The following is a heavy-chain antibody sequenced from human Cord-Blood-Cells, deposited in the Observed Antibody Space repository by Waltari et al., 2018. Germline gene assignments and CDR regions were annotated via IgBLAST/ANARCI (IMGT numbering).Heavy chain of an antibody. J-gene: IGHJ4*02. D-gene: IGHD1-20*01. CDR1: GGSISSSSYY. V-gene: IGHV4-39*01. Sequence: QLQLQESGPGLVKPSETLSLTCTVSGGSISSSSYYWGWIRQPPGKGLEWIGSIYYRGSTCYNPSLKRRGTISVDTSKNQFSLKLSSVTAADTAVYYCARLRLTGRVDYWGQGTLVTVSS. CDR3: ARLRLTGRVDY. CDR2: IYYRGST.